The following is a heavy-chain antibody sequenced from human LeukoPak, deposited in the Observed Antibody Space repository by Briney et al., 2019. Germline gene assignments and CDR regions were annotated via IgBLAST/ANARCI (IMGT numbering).Heavy chain of an antibody. CDR1: GYTFTSYY. V-gene: IGHV1-46*01. J-gene: IGHJ6*02. Sequence: ASVKVSCKASGYTFTSYYMHWVRQAPGQGLEWMGIINPSGGSTSYAQKFQGRVTMTRYTSTSTVYMELSSLRSEDTAVYYCASPTGGYSNPYYYYGMDVWGQGTTVTVSS. CDR2: INPSGGST. D-gene: IGHD4-11*01. CDR3: ASPTGGYSNPYYYYGMDV.